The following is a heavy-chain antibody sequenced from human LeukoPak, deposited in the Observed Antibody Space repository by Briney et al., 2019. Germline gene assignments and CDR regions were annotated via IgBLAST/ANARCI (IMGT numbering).Heavy chain of an antibody. CDR1: GGSISSSNW. Sequence: PSETLSLTCAVSGGSISSSNWWSWVRQPPGKGLEWIGEIYHSGSTNYNPSLKSRVTISVDKSKNQFSLKLSSVTAADTAVYYCARGVGATTWNWFDPWGQGTRVTVSS. D-gene: IGHD1-26*01. CDR2: IYHSGST. V-gene: IGHV4-4*02. J-gene: IGHJ5*02. CDR3: ARGVGATTWNWFDP.